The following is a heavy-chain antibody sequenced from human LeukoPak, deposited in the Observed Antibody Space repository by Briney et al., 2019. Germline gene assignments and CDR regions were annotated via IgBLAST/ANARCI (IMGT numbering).Heavy chain of an antibody. CDR2: ISGSGGST. CDR3: ARAYGDYVPFDY. J-gene: IGHJ4*02. CDR1: GFTFSSYA. D-gene: IGHD4-17*01. Sequence: PGGSLRLSCATSGFTFSSYAMSWVRQAPGKGLEWVSAISGSGGSTYYADSVKGRFTISRDNSKNTLYLQMNSLRAEDTAVYYCARAYGDYVPFDYWGQGTLVTVSS. V-gene: IGHV3-23*01.